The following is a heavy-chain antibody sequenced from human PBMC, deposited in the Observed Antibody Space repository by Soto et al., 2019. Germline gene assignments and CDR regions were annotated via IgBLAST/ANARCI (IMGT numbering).Heavy chain of an antibody. J-gene: IGHJ4*02. V-gene: IGHV3-21*01. CDR3: ARESEDLTSNFDY. Sequence: EVQLVESGGGLVKPGGSLRPSCAASGFTFTRYSMNWVRQAPGKGLEWVSSISSTTNYIYYADSMKGRFTVSRDNAKNSVYLEMNSLSAEDTALYYCARESEDLTSNFDYWGQGTLVTVSS. CDR2: ISSTTNYI. CDR1: GFTFTRYS.